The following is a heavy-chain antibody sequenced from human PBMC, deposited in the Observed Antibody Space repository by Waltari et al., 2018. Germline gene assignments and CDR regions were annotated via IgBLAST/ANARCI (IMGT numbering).Heavy chain of an antibody. V-gene: IGHV1-69*01. D-gene: IGHD1-7*01. CDR2: IIPIFGTA. Sequence: QVQLVQSGAEVKKPGSSVKVSCKASGGTFSSYAISCVRQAPGQGLEWMGGIIPIFGTANYAQKFQGRVTITADESTSTAYMELSSLRSEDTAVYYCARVKGNWNYFPDAFDIWGQGTMVTVSS. J-gene: IGHJ3*02. CDR3: ARVKGNWNYFPDAFDI. CDR1: GGTFSSYA.